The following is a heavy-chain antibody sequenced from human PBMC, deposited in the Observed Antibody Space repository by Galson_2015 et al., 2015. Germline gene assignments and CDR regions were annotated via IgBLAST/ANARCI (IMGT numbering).Heavy chain of an antibody. Sequence: QSGAEVKKPGESLRISCKGSGYSFTSYWISWVRQMPGKGLEWMGRIDPSDSYTNYSPSFQGHVTISADKSISTAYLQWSSLKASDTAMCYCARHSDSHSSGYYSQDYWGQGTLVTVSS. CDR2: IDPSDSYT. J-gene: IGHJ4*02. D-gene: IGHD3-22*01. CDR3: ARHSDSHSSGYYSQDY. CDR1: GYSFTSYW. V-gene: IGHV5-10-1*01.